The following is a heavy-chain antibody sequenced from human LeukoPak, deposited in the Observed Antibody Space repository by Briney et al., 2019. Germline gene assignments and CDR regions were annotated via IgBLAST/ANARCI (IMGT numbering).Heavy chain of an antibody. J-gene: IGHJ5*02. Sequence: GESLKISCKGSGYSFTSYWIGWVRQMPGKGLEWMGIIYPGDSDTRYSPSFQGQVTISADKSISTAYLQWSSLKASDTAMYYCARQYNVWGSYCYQDWFDPWGQGTLVTVSS. D-gene: IGHD3-16*02. CDR3: ARQYNVWGSYCYQDWFDP. CDR1: GYSFTSYW. V-gene: IGHV5-51*01. CDR2: IYPGDSDT.